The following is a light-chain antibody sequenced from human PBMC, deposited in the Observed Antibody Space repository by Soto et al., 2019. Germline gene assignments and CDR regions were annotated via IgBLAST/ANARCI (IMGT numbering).Light chain of an antibody. Sequence: EVVLTQSPGTLTLSPGERATLSSRTSQSVSNTYVAWYQHIPGQTPRLLIYGASNRATGIPDRFSGSGSGTDFTLTISRLEPEDFAVYYCQQHDNSPWMFGQGTKVDIK. J-gene: IGKJ1*01. CDR3: QQHDNSPWM. CDR1: QSVSNTY. V-gene: IGKV3-20*01. CDR2: GAS.